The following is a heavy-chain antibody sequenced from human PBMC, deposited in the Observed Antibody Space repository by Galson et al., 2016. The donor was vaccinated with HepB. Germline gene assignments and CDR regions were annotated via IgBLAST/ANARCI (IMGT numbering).Heavy chain of an antibody. Sequence: PALVKPTQTLTLTCTFSGFSLTTRGMRVSWIRQSPRKALEWLALIDWDDDKYYSSSLKTRLTISQDTSKNQVVLTMTNMDPVDTATYYCARDRRQLVGNYYDYGLDNWGEGTKGTISS. CDR2: IDWDDDK. V-gene: IGHV2-70*01. J-gene: IGHJ6*02. D-gene: IGHD6-6*01. CDR1: GFSLTTRGMR. CDR3: ARDRRQLVGNYYDYGLDN.